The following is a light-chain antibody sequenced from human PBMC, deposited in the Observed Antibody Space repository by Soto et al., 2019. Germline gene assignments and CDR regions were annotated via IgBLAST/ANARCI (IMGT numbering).Light chain of an antibody. Sequence: EIVLTQSPATLSLSPGERATLSCRASQSVSSYLAWYQQKPGQAPRLLIYGASNRATGIPARFSGSGSGTDFTFTISSLEPEDFAVYYCRHRSNWPLTFGGGTKVEIK. CDR3: RHRSNWPLT. CDR2: GAS. J-gene: IGKJ4*01. CDR1: QSVSSY. V-gene: IGKV3-11*01.